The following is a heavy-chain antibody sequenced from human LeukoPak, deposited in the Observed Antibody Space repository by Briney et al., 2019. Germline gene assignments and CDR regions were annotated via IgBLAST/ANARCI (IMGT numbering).Heavy chain of an antibody. CDR2: INPSGGST. Sequence: ASVKVSCKASGYTFTDYYIHWVRQAPGQGLEWMGWINPSGGSTSYAQKFQGRVTMTRDMSTSTVYMELSSLRSEDTAVYYCARGPRIAVAGTRPGSFDYWGQGTLVTVSS. D-gene: IGHD6-19*01. V-gene: IGHV1-46*01. CDR3: ARGPRIAVAGTRPGSFDY. J-gene: IGHJ4*02. CDR1: GYTFTDYY.